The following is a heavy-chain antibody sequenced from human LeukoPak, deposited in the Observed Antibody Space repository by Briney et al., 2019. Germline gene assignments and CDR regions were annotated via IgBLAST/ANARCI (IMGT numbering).Heavy chain of an antibody. D-gene: IGHD3-16*01. J-gene: IGHJ4*02. Sequence: PGGSLRLSCAASGFAVNSNYMSWVRQAPGKGLEWVSVIYTSGNTYYADSVKGRFTISRDNSNNTLFLQMNSLRAEDTAVYYCARLGGPFDYWGQGTLVTVSS. CDR2: IYTSGNT. CDR3: ARLGGPFDY. V-gene: IGHV3-53*01. CDR1: GFAVNSNY.